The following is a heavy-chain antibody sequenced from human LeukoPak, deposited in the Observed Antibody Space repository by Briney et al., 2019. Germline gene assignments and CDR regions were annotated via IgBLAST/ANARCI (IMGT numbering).Heavy chain of an antibody. CDR1: GGSFSGYY. J-gene: IGHJ4*02. CDR3: ARGRQLGRDFDY. CDR2: INHSGST. Sequence: SETLSLTCAVYGGSFSGYYWSWIRQPPGKGLEWIGEINHSGSTNYNPSLKSRVTISVDTSKNQFSLKLSSVTAADTAVYYCARGRQLGRDFDYWGQGTLVTVSS. V-gene: IGHV4-34*01. D-gene: IGHD6-6*01.